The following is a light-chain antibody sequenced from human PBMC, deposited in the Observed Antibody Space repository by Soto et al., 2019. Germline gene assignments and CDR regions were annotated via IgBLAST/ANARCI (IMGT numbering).Light chain of an antibody. CDR1: SSDVGGYNY. CDR3: TSFTSRHTYV. J-gene: IGLJ1*01. Sequence: QSALTQPASVSGSPGQSITISCTGTSSDVGGYNYVSWYQQHPDKAPRLMIYDVSNRPPGVSDRFSGSKSGDTASLTISGLQAEDEADYYCTSFTSRHTYVFGTGTKVTVL. V-gene: IGLV2-14*03. CDR2: DVS.